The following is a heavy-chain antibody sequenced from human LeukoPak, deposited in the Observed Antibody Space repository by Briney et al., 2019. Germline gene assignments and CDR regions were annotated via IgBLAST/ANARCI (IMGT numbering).Heavy chain of an antibody. J-gene: IGHJ4*02. Sequence: GASVKVSCKASGGTFSSYAMSWVRQAPRQGLEWMGGIIPIFGTANYAQKFQGRVTITADESTSTAYMELSSLRSEDTAVYYCARGGSYSSSWYGVDWGQGTPVTVSS. CDR1: GGTFSSYA. CDR3: ARGGSYSSSWYGVD. V-gene: IGHV1-69*13. D-gene: IGHD6-13*01. CDR2: IIPIFGTA.